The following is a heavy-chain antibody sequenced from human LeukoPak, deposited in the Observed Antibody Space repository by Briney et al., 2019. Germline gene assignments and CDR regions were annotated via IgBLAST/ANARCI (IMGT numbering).Heavy chain of an antibody. J-gene: IGHJ4*02. V-gene: IGHV4-34*01. CDR3: ARGPYRCSGGSCYGETSTFDY. Sequence: SETLSLTCTVSGGSISSYYWSWIRQPPGKGLEWIGEINHSGSTNYNPSLKSRVTISVDTSKNQFSLKLSSVTAADTAVYYCARGPYRCSGGSCYGETSTFDYWGQGTLVTVSS. D-gene: IGHD2-15*01. CDR1: GGSISSYY. CDR2: INHSGST.